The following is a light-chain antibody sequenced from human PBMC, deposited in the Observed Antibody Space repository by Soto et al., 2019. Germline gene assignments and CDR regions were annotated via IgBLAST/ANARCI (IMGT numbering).Light chain of an antibody. Sequence: QSALTQPASVSGSRGQSITISCTGTSSDVGGYNYVSWYQQHPGKAPKLMIYDVSNRPSGVSNRFSGSKSGNTASLTISGLQAEDEADYYCSSYTSSRTYVFGPGTKLTFL. V-gene: IGLV2-14*01. J-gene: IGLJ1*01. CDR3: SSYTSSRTYV. CDR2: DVS. CDR1: SSDVGGYNY.